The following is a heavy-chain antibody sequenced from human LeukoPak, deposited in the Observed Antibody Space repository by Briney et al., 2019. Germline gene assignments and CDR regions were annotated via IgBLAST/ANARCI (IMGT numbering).Heavy chain of an antibody. D-gene: IGHD3-16*01. V-gene: IGHV3-7*03. J-gene: IGHJ6*02. CDR3: ARGGGLDV. CDR1: GFTLGDYW. Sequence: GGSLRLSCAASGFTLGDYWMSWVRQAPGKGLEWVANIKQDGSEKYYVNSVKGRFTISRDNAKNSLYLQMSNLRAEDTAVYFCARGGGLDVWGQGATVAVSS. CDR2: IKQDGSEK.